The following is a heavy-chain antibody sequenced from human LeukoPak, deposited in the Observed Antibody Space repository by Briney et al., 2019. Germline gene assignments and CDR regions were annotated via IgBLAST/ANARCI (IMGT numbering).Heavy chain of an antibody. CDR2: INPNSGGT. CDR1: GYTFTGYY. CDR3: DVFIAAATETADY. J-gene: IGHJ4*02. Sequence: ASVKVSCKASGYTFTGYYMHWVRQAPGQGLEWMGWINPNSGGTKYAQKFQGRVTTTRDTSINTAYMELSRLRYDDTAVYYCDVFIAAATETADYWGQGTLVTVSS. D-gene: IGHD1-1*01. V-gene: IGHV1-2*02.